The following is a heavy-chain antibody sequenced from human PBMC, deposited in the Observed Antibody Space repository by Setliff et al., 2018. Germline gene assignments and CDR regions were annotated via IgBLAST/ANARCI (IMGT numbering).Heavy chain of an antibody. J-gene: IGHJ4*02. Sequence: ASVKVSCKVSGYTLTELSMHWVRQAPGKGLEWMGGFDPEDGETIYAQKFQGRVTMTEDTSTDTAYMELGSLRSEDTAVYHCAADYYDSSGYGYWGQGTLVTVSS. D-gene: IGHD3-22*01. V-gene: IGHV1-24*01. CDR2: FDPEDGET. CDR3: AADYYDSSGYGY. CDR1: GYTLTELS.